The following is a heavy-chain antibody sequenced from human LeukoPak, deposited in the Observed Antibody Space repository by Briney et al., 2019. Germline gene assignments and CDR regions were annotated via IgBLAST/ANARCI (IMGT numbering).Heavy chain of an antibody. Sequence: PSETLSLTCTVSGDSIIRSRYYWGWIRQPPGKGLEWFGSIYYSGSTYYNPPLKSRVTISVDTSKNQFSLKLSSVTAADTAIYYCARQGGYCSSTSCFPNYYYFYYYMDVWGKGTTVIVSS. CDR2: IYYSGST. CDR1: GDSIIRSRYY. J-gene: IGHJ6*03. D-gene: IGHD2-2*03. CDR3: ARQGGYCSSTSCFPNYYYFYYYMDV. V-gene: IGHV4-39*01.